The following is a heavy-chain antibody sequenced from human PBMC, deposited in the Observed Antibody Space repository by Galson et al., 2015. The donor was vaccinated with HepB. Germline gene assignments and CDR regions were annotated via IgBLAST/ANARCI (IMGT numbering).Heavy chain of an antibody. CDR1: GGTFSSYA. CDR2: IIPILGIA. J-gene: IGHJ4*02. CDR3: ATTSRGYSGYDPAGPFDY. D-gene: IGHD5-12*01. Sequence: SVKVSCKASGGTFSSYAISWVRQAPGQGLEWMGGIIPILGIANYAQKFQGRVTMTRDTSISTAYMELSRLRSDDTAVYYCATTSRGYSGYDPAGPFDYWGQGTLVTVSS. V-gene: IGHV1-69*10.